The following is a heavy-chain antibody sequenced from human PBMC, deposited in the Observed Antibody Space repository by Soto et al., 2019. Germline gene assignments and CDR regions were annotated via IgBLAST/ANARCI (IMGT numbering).Heavy chain of an antibody. V-gene: IGHV3-74*01. CDR2: INSDGSTI. CDR3: ARDRANPDSFAL. CDR1: GYNFSPFW. Sequence: GGSLRLSCAASGYNFSPFWMHWVRQAPGKGLVWLSHINSDGSTIVYADSVKGRFTISRDNAKNTLFLQMNSLRVEDTAVYYCARDRANPDSFALWGQGKMVTVSS. J-gene: IGHJ3*01. D-gene: IGHD3-10*01.